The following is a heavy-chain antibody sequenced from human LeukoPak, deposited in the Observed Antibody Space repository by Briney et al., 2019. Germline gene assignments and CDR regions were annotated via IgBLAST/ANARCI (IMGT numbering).Heavy chain of an antibody. V-gene: IGHV4-59*11. Sequence: KPSETLSLTCSYSDGTIKGHCWSWFRQPPGKGLEWIGYIYYSGSTNYNPSLKSRVTISVDTSKNQFSLKLSSVTAADTAVYYCARYACTTTTCYNFYYRRQGTLVTVSS. CDR3: ARYACTTTTCYNFYY. D-gene: IGHD2-2*02. J-gene: IGHJ4*02. CDR2: IYYSGST. CDR1: DGTIKGHC.